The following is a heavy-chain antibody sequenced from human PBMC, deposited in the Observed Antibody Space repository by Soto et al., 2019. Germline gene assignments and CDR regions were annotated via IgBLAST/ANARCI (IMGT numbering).Heavy chain of an antibody. CDR2: IYYSGST. J-gene: IGHJ4*02. CDR3: ARLWDSAHSSGLDY. D-gene: IGHD3-22*01. CDR1: GGSISSSSYY. V-gene: IGHV4-39*01. Sequence: SETLSLTCTVSGGSISSSSYYWGWIRQPPGKGLEWIGSIYYSGSTYYNPSLKSRVTISVDTSKNQFSLKLSSVTAADTAVYYCARLWDSAHSSGLDYWGQGTLVTVSS.